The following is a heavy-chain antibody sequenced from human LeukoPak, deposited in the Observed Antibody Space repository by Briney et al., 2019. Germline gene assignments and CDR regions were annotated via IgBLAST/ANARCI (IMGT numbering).Heavy chain of an antibody. J-gene: IGHJ4*02. V-gene: IGHV4-39*01. D-gene: IGHD4-17*01. CDR3: ARRVYGDVEGFDY. CDR2: IYYSGST. Sequence: SETLSLTCTVSGGSISSSSYYWGWIRQPPAKGLEWIGSIYYSGSTYYNPSLKSRVTISVDTSKNQFSLKLSSVTAADTAVYYCARRVYGDVEGFDYWGQGTLVTVSS. CDR1: GGSISSSSYY.